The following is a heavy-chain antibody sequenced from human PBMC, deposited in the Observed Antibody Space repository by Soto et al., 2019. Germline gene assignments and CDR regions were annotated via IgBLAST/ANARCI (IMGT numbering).Heavy chain of an antibody. CDR3: ASETYDYGSGSLSYAY. V-gene: IGHV4-39*01. CDR1: GGSISSSSYY. D-gene: IGHD3-10*01. J-gene: IGHJ4*02. CDR2: IYYSGNT. Sequence: SETMFLTCTVSGGSISSSSYYWGWISQPPGKGLEWIGNIYYSGNTYYSPSLRSRVTISVDTSKNQFFLKLSSVTAADTAVYFFASETYDYGSGSLSYAYWGQGTQVPVSS.